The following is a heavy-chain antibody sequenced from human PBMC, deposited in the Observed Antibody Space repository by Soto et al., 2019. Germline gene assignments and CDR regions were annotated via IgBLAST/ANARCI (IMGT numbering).Heavy chain of an antibody. Sequence: PSETLSLTCTVSGGSISNFYRSWIRQPPGKGLEWIGYVYYTGSTSYNPSLKRRVTFSADSSRGQFSLRLNSVTAADTAVYYCVRTVLGPDLLADSFVDYYYYMDVWGQGTKVTVSS. V-gene: IGHV4-59*08. D-gene: IGHD3-9*01. CDR2: VYYTGST. J-gene: IGHJ6*03. CDR3: VRTVLGPDLLADSFVDYYYYMDV. CDR1: GGSISNFY.